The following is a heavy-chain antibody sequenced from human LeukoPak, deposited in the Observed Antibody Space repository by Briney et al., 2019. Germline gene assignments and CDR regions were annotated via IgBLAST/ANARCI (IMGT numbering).Heavy chain of an antibody. CDR2: ITPMFGTA. CDR1: GGTFSSHD. D-gene: IGHD4-23*01. V-gene: IGHV1-69*13. J-gene: IGHJ4*02. CDR3: ARGWLAETTVVTPYNY. Sequence: GASVEVSCKASGGTFSSHDISWVRQAPGQGLEWMGGITPMFGTAVYAQKFQGRVTITAVESMSTAYMELSSLRSEDTAIYYCARGWLAETTVVTPYNYWGQGTLVTVSS.